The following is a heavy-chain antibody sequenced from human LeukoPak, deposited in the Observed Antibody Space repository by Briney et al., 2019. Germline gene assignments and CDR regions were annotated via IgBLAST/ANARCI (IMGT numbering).Heavy chain of an antibody. V-gene: IGHV1-2*02. CDR1: GYTFTGYY. CDR2: INPNSGGT. D-gene: IGHD3-3*01. CDR3: ARGGGVIFGVVTNWFDP. Sequence: ASVKFSCKASGYTFTGYYMHWVRQAPGQGLEWMGWINPNSGGTNCAQKFQGRVTITTDESTSTAYMELSSLRSEDMAVYYCARGGGVIFGVVTNWFDPWGQGTLVTVSS. J-gene: IGHJ5*02.